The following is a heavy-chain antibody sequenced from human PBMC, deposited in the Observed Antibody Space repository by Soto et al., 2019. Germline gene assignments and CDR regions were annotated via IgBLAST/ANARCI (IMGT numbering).Heavy chain of an antibody. CDR2: IYHSGST. CDR1: GGSISSSNW. D-gene: IGHD1-26*01. V-gene: IGHV4-4*02. Sequence: QVQLQESGPGLVKPSGTLSLTCAVSGGSISSSNWWSWVRQPPGKGLEWIGEIYHSGSTNYNPSLKGLVTISVDKAKIQFSLKLSSVTAADTAVYYCARVSGSYYYGMDVWGQGTTVTVSS. CDR3: ARVSGSYYYGMDV. J-gene: IGHJ6*02.